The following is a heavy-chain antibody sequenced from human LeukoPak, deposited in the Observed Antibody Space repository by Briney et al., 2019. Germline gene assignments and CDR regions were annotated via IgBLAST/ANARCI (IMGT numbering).Heavy chain of an antibody. CDR1: GASIGGSGYY. CDR3: VKSGGYGLIDY. V-gene: IGHV4-39*01. CDR2: IYYTGST. D-gene: IGHD6-19*01. J-gene: IGHJ4*02. Sequence: PSETLSLTCVVSGASIGGSGYYLGWIRQPPGKGLEWIGNIYYTGSTYYNASLRSRVTISIDMSKNQFSLRLSSVTAADTAMYYCVKSGGYGLIDYWGQGTLVTVSS.